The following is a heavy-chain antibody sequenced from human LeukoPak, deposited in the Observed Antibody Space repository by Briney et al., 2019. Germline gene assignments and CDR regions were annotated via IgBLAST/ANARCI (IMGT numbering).Heavy chain of an antibody. V-gene: IGHV4-59*08. Sequence: SVTLSLTCTVSGGPISSYYWSWIRQPPGKGLEWIGYIYYSGSTNYYPSLTSRITISVDTSKNQFSLKLSSVTAADTAVYYCARQTTGVVPYYYYGMDVWGQGTTVTVSS. CDR3: ARQTTGVVPYYYYGMDV. CDR1: GGPISSYY. J-gene: IGHJ6*02. CDR2: IYYSGST. D-gene: IGHD4-11*01.